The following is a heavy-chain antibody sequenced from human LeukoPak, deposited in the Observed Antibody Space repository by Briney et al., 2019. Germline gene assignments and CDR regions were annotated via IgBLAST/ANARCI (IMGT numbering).Heavy chain of an antibody. D-gene: IGHD3-22*01. J-gene: IGHJ4*02. Sequence: GGSLRLSCAASGFTFSSYAMSWVRQAPGKGLEWVSAISGSGGSTYYADSVKGRFTNSRDNSKNTLYLQMNSLRAEDTAVYYCAKPYYYDSSGYSDYWGQGTLVTVSS. V-gene: IGHV3-23*01. CDR2: ISGSGGST. CDR1: GFTFSSYA. CDR3: AKPYYYDSSGYSDY.